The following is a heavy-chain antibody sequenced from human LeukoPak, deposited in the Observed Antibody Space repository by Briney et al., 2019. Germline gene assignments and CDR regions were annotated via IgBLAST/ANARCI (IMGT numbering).Heavy chain of an antibody. J-gene: IGHJ4*02. V-gene: IGHV4-59*01. CDR3: ARFSGWSFFFDY. D-gene: IGHD6-19*01. CDR2: IYSTGST. CDR1: RGTLSDYY. Sequence: PSETLSLTCTVSRGTLSDYYWTWVRQPPGKGLERIGYIYSTGSTNYNPSLKSRVSLSVDTSKNQFSLNLRSVAAADTAVYYCARFSGWSFFFDYWGQGTLVTVSS.